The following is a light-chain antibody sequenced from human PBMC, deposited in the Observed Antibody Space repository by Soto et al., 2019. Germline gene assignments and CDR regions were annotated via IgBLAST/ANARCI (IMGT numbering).Light chain of an antibody. CDR2: AAS. J-gene: IGKJ1*01. V-gene: IGKV1-39*01. Sequence: DIQMTQTPSSLSASVGDRVTITCRASQNIKNYLNWYQQKPGKAPKLLIYAASSLQSGVPSRFSGSGSGTDFTLTISSLQPEDFATYYCQQTYSSPRTFGQGTKVDIK. CDR1: QNIKNY. CDR3: QQTYSSPRT.